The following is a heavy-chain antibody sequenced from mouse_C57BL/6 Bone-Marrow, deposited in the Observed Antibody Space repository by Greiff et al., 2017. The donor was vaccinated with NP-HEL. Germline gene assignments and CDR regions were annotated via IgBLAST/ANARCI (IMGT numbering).Heavy chain of an antibody. Sequence: QVQLQQSGPELVKPGASVKISCKASGYSFTSYYIHWVKQRPGQGLEWIGWIYPGSGNTKYNEKFKGKATLTADTSSSTAYMQLSSLTSEDSAVYYCARRRELGYFDYWGQGTTLTVSS. CDR1: GYSFTSYY. J-gene: IGHJ2*01. V-gene: IGHV1-66*01. CDR3: ARRRELGYFDY. CDR2: IYPGSGNT. D-gene: IGHD4-1*01.